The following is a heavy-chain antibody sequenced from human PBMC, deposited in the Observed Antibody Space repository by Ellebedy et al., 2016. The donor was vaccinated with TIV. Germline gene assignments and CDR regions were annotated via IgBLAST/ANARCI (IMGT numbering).Heavy chain of an antibody. D-gene: IGHD3-16*01. CDR3: AREYSYVGPTDY. V-gene: IGHV4-34*01. CDR2: INQSGSA. CDR1: GGSFTGYY. J-gene: IGHJ4*02. Sequence: SETLSLTCAVYGGSFTGYYSSWIRQPPGKGLEWIGEINQSGSATYNPALKSRVTISVDTSKNQFSLDLFSVTAADTAIYYCAREYSYVGPTDYWGQGTLVTVSS.